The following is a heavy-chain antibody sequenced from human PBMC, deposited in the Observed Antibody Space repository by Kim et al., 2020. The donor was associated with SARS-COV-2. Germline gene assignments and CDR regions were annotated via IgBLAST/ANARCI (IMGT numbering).Heavy chain of an antibody. V-gene: IGHV3-7*03. CDR1: GFTFSSYC. J-gene: IGHJ3*02. CDR3: ARDSYGPRGILTGYYAVDI. CDR2: IKQDGSEK. Sequence: GGSLRLSCAASGFTFSSYCMSWVRQAPGKGLEWVSNIKQDGSEKYYVDSVKGRFTISRDNAKNSLYLQMNSLRAEDTAVYYCARDSYGPRGILTGYYAVDIWGEGAMVTVSS. D-gene: IGHD3-9*01.